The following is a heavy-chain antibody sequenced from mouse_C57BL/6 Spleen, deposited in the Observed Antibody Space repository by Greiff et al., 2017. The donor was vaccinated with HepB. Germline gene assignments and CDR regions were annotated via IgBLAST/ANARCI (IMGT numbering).Heavy chain of an antibody. J-gene: IGHJ4*01. CDR3: ARYTTVVAPAMDY. V-gene: IGHV1-52*01. Sequence: QVQLQQPGAELVRPGSSVKLSCKASGYTFTSYWMHWVKHRPIQGLEWIGNIDPSDSETHYNQKFKDKATLTVDKSSSTAYMQLSSLTSEDSAVYYCARYTTVVAPAMDYWGQGTSVTVSS. CDR2: IDPSDSET. D-gene: IGHD1-1*01. CDR1: GYTFTSYW.